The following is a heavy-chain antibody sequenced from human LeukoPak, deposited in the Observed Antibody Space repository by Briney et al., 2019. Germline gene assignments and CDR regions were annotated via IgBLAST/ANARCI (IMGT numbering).Heavy chain of an antibody. Sequence: PGGSLRLSCAASGFTFSYYGIHWVRQAPGKGLEWVAVISYDGSDKYYADSVKGRFTISRDNSKNTLYLQMNSLRAEDTAVYYCAKDITRYGGKAVDYWGQGTLVTVSS. J-gene: IGHJ4*02. V-gene: IGHV3-30*18. CDR3: AKDITRYGGKAVDY. CDR1: GFTFSYYG. D-gene: IGHD4-23*01. CDR2: ISYDGSDK.